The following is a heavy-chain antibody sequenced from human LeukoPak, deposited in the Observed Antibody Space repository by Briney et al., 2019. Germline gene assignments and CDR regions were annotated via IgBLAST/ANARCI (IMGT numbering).Heavy chain of an antibody. CDR3: AKDGKNYFDY. Sequence: GGSLRLSCAASGFIFDDYAMHWVRQAPGKGLAWVSLITWDGGSTYYADSVKGRFTISRDNSKNSLSLQMNSLRAEDTALYYCAKDGKNYFDYWGQGTLVTVSS. CDR2: ITWDGGST. J-gene: IGHJ4*02. CDR1: GFIFDDYA. V-gene: IGHV3-43D*03.